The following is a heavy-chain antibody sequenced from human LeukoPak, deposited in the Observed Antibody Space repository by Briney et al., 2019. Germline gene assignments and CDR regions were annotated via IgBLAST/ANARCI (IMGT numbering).Heavy chain of an antibody. V-gene: IGHV4-34*01. CDR2: INHTGST. CDR1: GGSFSSYY. Sequence: PSETLSLTCAVYGGSFSSYYWSWIRQPPGKGLEWIGEINHTGSTNYNPSLKSRVTISVDTSKNQFSLKLNSVTAADTAVYYCAKSNGYGLVDIWGQGTLVTVSS. CDR3: AKSNGYGLVDI. D-gene: IGHD3-10*01. J-gene: IGHJ4*02.